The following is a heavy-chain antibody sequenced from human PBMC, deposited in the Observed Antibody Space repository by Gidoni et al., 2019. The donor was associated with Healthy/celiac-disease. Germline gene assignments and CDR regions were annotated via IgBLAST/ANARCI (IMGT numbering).Heavy chain of an antibody. CDR3: AKLGSRERYCSGGSCYGDYYGMDV. J-gene: IGHJ6*02. D-gene: IGHD2-15*01. V-gene: IGHV3-9*01. Sequence: EVQLVESGGGLVQPGRSLRLSCAASGFTFDDYAMPWVRQAPGKGLEWVSGISWNSGSIGYADSVKGRFTISRDNAKNSLYLQMNSLRAEDTALYYCAKLGSRERYCSGGSCYGDYYGMDVWGQGTTVTVSS. CDR1: GFTFDDYA. CDR2: ISWNSGSI.